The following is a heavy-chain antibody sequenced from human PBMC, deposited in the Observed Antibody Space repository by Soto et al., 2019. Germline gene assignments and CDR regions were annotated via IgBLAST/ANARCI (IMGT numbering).Heavy chain of an antibody. V-gene: IGHV4-59*08. CDR1: GESITGYF. J-gene: IGHJ2*01. Sequence: QVRLQESGPGLVQPSETLSLTCSVSGESITGYFWSWIRQPPGKALEWIGHIYYAAISKYNPSLEIRVTMAVDTTKNEFSLSLTSVTAADTAVYYCARPRDVAERGFRGHGWYFDVWGRGALVVVSS. D-gene: IGHD5-12*01. CDR3: ARPRDVAERGFRGHGWYFDV. CDR2: IYYAAIS.